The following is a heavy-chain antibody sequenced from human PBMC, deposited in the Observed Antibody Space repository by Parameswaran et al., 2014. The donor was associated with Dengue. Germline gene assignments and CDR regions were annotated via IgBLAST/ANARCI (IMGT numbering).Heavy chain of an antibody. Sequence: WVRQAPGQGLEWMGGIIPIFGTANYAQKFQGRVTITADESTSTAYMELSSLRSEDTAVYYCASRLRDYGDYFTGFDWFDPWGQGTLVTVSS. J-gene: IGHJ5*02. CDR3: ASRLRDYGDYFTGFDWFDP. D-gene: IGHD4-17*01. CDR2: IIPIFGTA. V-gene: IGHV1-69*01.